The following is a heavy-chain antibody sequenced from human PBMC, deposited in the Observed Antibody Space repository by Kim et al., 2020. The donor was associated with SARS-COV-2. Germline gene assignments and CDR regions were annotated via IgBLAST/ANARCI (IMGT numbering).Heavy chain of an antibody. CDR1: GGSISSYY. Sequence: SETLSLTCTVSGGSISSYYWSWIRQPPGKGLEWIGYIYYSGSTNYNPSLKSRVTISVDTSKNQFSLKLSSVTAADTAVYYCARAPITMVRGVILYYFDYWGQGTLVTVSS. CDR3: ARAPITMVRGVILYYFDY. V-gene: IGHV4-59*13. D-gene: IGHD3-10*01. CDR2: IYYSGST. J-gene: IGHJ4*02.